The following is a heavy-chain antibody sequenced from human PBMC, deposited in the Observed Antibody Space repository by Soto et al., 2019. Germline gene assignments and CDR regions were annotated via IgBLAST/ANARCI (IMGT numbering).Heavy chain of an antibody. D-gene: IGHD3-10*01. CDR2: ISGSGGST. CDR3: ARLWFGELLYFDY. J-gene: IGHJ4*02. Sequence: GGSLRLSCAASGFTFSSYAMSWVRQAPGKGLEWVSAISGSGGSTYYADSVKGRFTISRDNSKNTLYLQMNSLRAEDTAVYYCARLWFGELLYFDYWGQGTLVTVSS. CDR1: GFTFSSYA. V-gene: IGHV3-23*01.